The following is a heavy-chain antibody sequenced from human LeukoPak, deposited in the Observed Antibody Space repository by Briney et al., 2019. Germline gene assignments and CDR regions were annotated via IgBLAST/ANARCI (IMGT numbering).Heavy chain of an antibody. D-gene: IGHD2-21*01. Sequence: SETLSLTCTVSGGSISSSSYYWGWLRQPPGKGLEWIGSIYYSGSTYYNPSLQSRVTISVDTSKNEFSLRLSSVTAADTAVYYCARLKEFQKIFDYWGQGTLVSVSS. J-gene: IGHJ4*02. CDR2: IYYSGST. CDR3: ARLKEFQKIFDY. V-gene: IGHV4-39*01. CDR1: GGSISSSSYY.